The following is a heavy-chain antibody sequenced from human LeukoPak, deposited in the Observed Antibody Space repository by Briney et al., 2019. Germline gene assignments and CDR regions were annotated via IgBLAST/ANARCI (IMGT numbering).Heavy chain of an antibody. CDR3: ARVHSYGSVEYYFDY. J-gene: IGHJ4*02. Sequence: GGSLRLSCAASGFTFSSYSMNWVRQAPGKGLEWVSSISSSSSYIYYADSVKGRFTISRDNAKNSLYLQMNSLRAEDTAVYYCARVHSYGSVEYYFDYWGQGTLVTVSS. V-gene: IGHV3-21*01. D-gene: IGHD5-18*01. CDR1: GFTFSSYS. CDR2: ISSSSSYI.